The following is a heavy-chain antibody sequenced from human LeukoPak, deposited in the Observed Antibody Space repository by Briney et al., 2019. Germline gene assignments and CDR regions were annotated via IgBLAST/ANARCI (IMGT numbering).Heavy chain of an antibody. CDR1: GFTSSSHS. J-gene: IGHJ4*02. CDR2: ISSSSSTI. CDR3: ARGAYYYED. Sequence: GGSLRLSCAASGFTSSSHSMNWVRQAPGKGLEWVSYISSSSSTIYYADSVKGRFTISRDNAKNSLYLQMNSLRAEGTAVYYCARGAYYYEDWGQGTLVTVSS. V-gene: IGHV3-48*01. D-gene: IGHD3-22*01.